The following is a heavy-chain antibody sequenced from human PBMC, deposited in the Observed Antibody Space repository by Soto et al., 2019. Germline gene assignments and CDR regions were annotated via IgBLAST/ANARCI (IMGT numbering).Heavy chain of an antibody. Sequence: VQLVGSGGGLVQPGGSLRLSCAASGFTFSTYGLHWVRQAPGKGLEYVSAINSNGGSTYYADSVKGRFTISRDNSKNTLYLQMGSLRAEDMAVYYCARVRVATTTPYFDYWGQGTRVTVSS. CDR2: INSNGGST. CDR1: GFTFSTYG. J-gene: IGHJ4*02. CDR3: ARVRVATTTPYFDY. V-gene: IGHV3-64*07. D-gene: IGHD1-1*01.